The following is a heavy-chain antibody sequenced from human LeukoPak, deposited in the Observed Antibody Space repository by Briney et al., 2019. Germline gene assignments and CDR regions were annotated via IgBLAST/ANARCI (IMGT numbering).Heavy chain of an antibody. V-gene: IGHV1-69*13. CDR3: ARNYYDSSGYYGAGDAFDI. J-gene: IGHJ3*02. CDR1: GDTFSSYA. Sequence: ASVKVSCKASGDTFSSYAISWVRQAPGQGLEWMGGIIPIFGTANYAQKFQGRVTITADESTSTAYMELSSLRSEDTAVYYCARNYYDSSGYYGAGDAFDIWGQGTMVTVSS. D-gene: IGHD3-22*01. CDR2: IIPIFGTA.